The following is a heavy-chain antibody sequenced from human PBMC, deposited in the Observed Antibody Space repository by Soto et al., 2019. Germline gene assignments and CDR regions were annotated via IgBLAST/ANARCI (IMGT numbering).Heavy chain of an antibody. V-gene: IGHV4-30-4*01. CDR3: ARDSGWVGEFNYSCDGMDV. J-gene: IGHJ6*02. CDR1: GGSISSGNYY. D-gene: IGHD3-10*01. Sequence: QVQLQESGPGLVKPSQTLSLTCTVSGGSISSGNYYWSWLRQPPEKGLEWIGYIFYSATTYYNPSIKSRVIISVVTSNNQLFQMVNSVTAVDTAVYYGARDSGWVGEFNYSCDGMDVWGQATTVTVSS. CDR2: IFYSATT.